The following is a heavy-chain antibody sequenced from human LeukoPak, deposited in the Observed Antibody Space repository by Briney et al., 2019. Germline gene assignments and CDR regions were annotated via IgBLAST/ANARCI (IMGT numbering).Heavy chain of an antibody. V-gene: IGHV3-53*01. D-gene: IGHD3-10*01. CDR2: TYGGGDT. CDR1: GFTFSSYA. CDR3: ARALDSGHIPN. J-gene: IGHJ4*02. Sequence: GGSLRLSCAASGFTFSSYAMTWVRQAPGKGLEWVSVTYGGGDTYYADSVKGRFTVSRDTSKNTLYLQMNSLRAEDTAVYYCARALDSGHIPNWGQGTLVTVSS.